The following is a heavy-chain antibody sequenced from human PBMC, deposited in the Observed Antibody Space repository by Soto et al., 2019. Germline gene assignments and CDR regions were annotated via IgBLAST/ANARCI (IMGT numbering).Heavy chain of an antibody. Sequence: PGGSLRLSCAASGFTFSSYAMHWVRQAPGKGLEWVAVISYDGSNKYYADSVKGRFTISRDNSKNTLYLQMNSLRAEDTAVYYCARDDPHDSSDADAFDIWGQGTMVTVSS. V-gene: IGHV3-30-3*01. CDR1: GFTFSSYA. J-gene: IGHJ3*02. CDR2: ISYDGSNK. CDR3: ARDDPHDSSDADAFDI. D-gene: IGHD3-22*01.